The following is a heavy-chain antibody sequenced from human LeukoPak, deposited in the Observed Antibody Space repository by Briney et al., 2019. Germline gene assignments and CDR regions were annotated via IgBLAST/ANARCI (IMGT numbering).Heavy chain of an antibody. Sequence: GTLRLSCAASGFSFSSHGMSWVRQAPGKGLEWVSGIIGGAGSTYYADSVKGRFTISGDNSKNTLFLQMNSLGAEDTAVYYCAHGAMYQLDYWGQGTLVTSPQ. CDR1: GFSFSSHG. CDR2: IIGGAGST. CDR3: AHGAMYQLDY. J-gene: IGHJ4*02. D-gene: IGHD2-2*01. V-gene: IGHV3-23*01.